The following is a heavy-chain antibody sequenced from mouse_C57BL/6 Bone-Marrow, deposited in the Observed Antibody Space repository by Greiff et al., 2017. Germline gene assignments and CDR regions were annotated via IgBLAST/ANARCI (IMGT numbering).Heavy chain of an antibody. J-gene: IGHJ2*01. CDR3: ARREFYYDGYFDY. CDR1: GYTFTSYW. Sequence: QVQLQQPGAELVKPGASVKLSCKASGYTFTSYWMQWVKPRPGQGLEWIGEIDPSDSYTNSNQKFKGKATLTVDTSASTAYMQLSSLTSEDSAVYYCARREFYYDGYFDYWGQGTTLTVSS. CDR2: IDPSDSYT. D-gene: IGHD1-1*01. V-gene: IGHV1-50*01.